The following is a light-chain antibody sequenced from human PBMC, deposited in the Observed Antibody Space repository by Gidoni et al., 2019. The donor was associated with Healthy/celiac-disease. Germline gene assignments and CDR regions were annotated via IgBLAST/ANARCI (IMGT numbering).Light chain of an antibody. V-gene: IGLV2-14*01. CDR3: SSYTSISLYV. CDR1: SSDVGGYNY. CDR2: DVS. J-gene: IGLJ1*01. Sequence: QSALTQPASVTGSPGQSITISCTGTSSDVGGYNYVSWYQQHTGNAPTLMIYDVSNRPSVVSNRFSGSKSRNTASLTISGLQAEYEADYYCSSYTSISLYVFGTGTKVTVL.